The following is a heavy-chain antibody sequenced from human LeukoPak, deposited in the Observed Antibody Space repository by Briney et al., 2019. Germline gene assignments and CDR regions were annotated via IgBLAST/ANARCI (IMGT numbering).Heavy chain of an antibody. CDR3: ARSISSSWYDAFDI. CDR1: GYAFTSYA. CDR2: INAGNGNT. J-gene: IGHJ3*02. D-gene: IGHD6-13*01. V-gene: IGHV1-3*01. Sequence: GASVKVSCKASGYAFTSYAMHWVRQAPGQRLEWMGWINAGNGNTKYSQKFQGRVTITRDTSASTAYMELSSLRSEDTAVYYCARSISSSWYDAFDIWGQGTMVTVSS.